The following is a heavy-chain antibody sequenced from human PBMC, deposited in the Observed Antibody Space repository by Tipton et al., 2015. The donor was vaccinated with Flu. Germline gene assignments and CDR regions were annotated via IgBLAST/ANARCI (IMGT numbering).Heavy chain of an antibody. J-gene: IGHJ4*02. D-gene: IGHD3-22*01. Sequence: SLRLSCAASGFTFSDYQISWIRQAPGKGLERVSYISTSGTTIYYVDSVRGRFTISRDNPKNSLYLQMNSLRAEDTAVYYCARDLFPQYYYDTRSPFDSWGQGTLVTVSS. V-gene: IGHV3-11*01. CDR2: ISTSGTTI. CDR3: ARDLFPQYYYDTRSPFDS. CDR1: GFTFSDYQ.